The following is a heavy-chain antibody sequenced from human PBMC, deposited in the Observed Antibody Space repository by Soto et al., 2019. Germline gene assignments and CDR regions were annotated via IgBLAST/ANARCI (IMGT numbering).Heavy chain of an antibody. Sequence: QVQLVQSGAEVKKPGSSVKVSCKASGGTFSRYAISWVRQAPGQGLEWMGGIIPMFGTPNYAQKFQGRVTITAVESTSTGYLELSSLRSDDRDVYYCARQFDFESGGYYYPYWGQGTPVTVSS. J-gene: IGHJ4*02. CDR3: ARQFDFESGGYYYPY. V-gene: IGHV1-69*01. CDR2: IIPMFGTP. CDR1: GGTFSRYA. D-gene: IGHD3-22*01.